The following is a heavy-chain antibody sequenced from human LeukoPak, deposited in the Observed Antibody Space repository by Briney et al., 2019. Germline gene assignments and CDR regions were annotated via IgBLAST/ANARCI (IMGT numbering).Heavy chain of an antibody. J-gene: IGHJ4*02. Sequence: GGSLRLSCAASGFTVSSNYINWVRQAPGKGLEWVSVTYRGGTTYYADSVKGRFIISRDNSKNTLYLQMNSLRAEDTAVYYCARXNRXTSDGDRLNFDQWGQGTLVTVSS. D-gene: IGHD5-24*01. CDR1: GFTVSSNY. CDR3: ARXNRXTSDGDRLNFDQ. V-gene: IGHV3-53*01. CDR2: TYRGGTT.